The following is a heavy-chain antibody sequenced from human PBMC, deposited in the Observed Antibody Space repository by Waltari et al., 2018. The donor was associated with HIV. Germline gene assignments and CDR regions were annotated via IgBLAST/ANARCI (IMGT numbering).Heavy chain of an antibody. CDR3: ASPSVMITFGGVIAPLDY. D-gene: IGHD3-16*02. V-gene: IGHV1-3*01. Sequence: QVQLVQSGAEVKKPGASVKVSCKASGYTFTSYAMHWVRQAPGQRLEWMGWINAGNGNTKYSQKFQGRVTITRDTSASTAYMELSSLRSEDTAVYYCASPSVMITFGGVIAPLDYWGQGTLVTVSS. CDR1: GYTFTSYA. CDR2: INAGNGNT. J-gene: IGHJ4*02.